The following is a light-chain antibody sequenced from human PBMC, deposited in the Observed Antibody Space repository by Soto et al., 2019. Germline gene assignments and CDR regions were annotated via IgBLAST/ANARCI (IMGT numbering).Light chain of an antibody. Sequence: QSALTQPASVSGSPGQSITISCTGGSSDVGGYNYVSWYQQYPGKAPKLIIYDVSNRPSGVSNRFSGSKSDTAASLTISGLQAEDEADYYGGSRHIFGGGTKLTVL. J-gene: IGLJ2*01. CDR3: GSRHI. CDR2: DVS. V-gene: IGLV2-14*01. CDR1: SSDVGGYNY.